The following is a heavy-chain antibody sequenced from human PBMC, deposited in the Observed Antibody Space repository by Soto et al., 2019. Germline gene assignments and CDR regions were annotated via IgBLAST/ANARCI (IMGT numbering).Heavy chain of an antibody. J-gene: IGHJ4*02. CDR1: GDSVSSNSAA. CDR3: AREETPSLVVVATRGLDS. V-gene: IGHV6-1*01. D-gene: IGHD2-15*01. CDR2: TYYRSKWFN. Sequence: QIQLQQSGPGLVKPSQTLSLTCAISGDSVSSNSAAWSWIRQSPSRGLEWLGRTYYRSKWFNDYAVSVKSRIIINPDTSKNQFSLQLNSVTPEDTAVYYCAREETPSLVVVATRGLDSWGQGTLVTVSS.